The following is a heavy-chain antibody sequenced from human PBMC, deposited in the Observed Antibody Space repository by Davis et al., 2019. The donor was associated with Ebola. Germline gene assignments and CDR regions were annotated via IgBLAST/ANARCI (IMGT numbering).Heavy chain of an antibody. Sequence: PSETLSLTCTVSGGSISSYYWSWIRQPPGEGLEWIGEINHSGSTNYNPSLKSRVTISVDTSKNQFSLKLSSVTAADTAVYYCARGGSYRPYYFDYWGQGTLVTVSS. V-gene: IGHV4-34*01. J-gene: IGHJ4*02. CDR3: ARGGSYRPYYFDY. CDR2: INHSGST. D-gene: IGHD3-16*02. CDR1: GGSISSYY.